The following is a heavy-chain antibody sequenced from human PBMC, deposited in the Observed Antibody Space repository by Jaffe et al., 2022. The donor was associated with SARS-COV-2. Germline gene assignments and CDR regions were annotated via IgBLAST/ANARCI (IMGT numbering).Heavy chain of an antibody. D-gene: IGHD1-26*01. V-gene: IGHV3-23*01. CDR3: AKPQWELRHGSGAFDI. CDR2: ISGSGGST. J-gene: IGHJ3*02. Sequence: EVQLLESGGGLVQPGGSLRLSCAASGFTFSSYAMSWVRQAPGKGLEWVSAISGSGGSTYYADSVKGRFTISRDNSKNTLYLQMNSLRAEDTAVYYCAKPQWELRHGSGAFDIWGQGTMVTVSS. CDR1: GFTFSSYA.